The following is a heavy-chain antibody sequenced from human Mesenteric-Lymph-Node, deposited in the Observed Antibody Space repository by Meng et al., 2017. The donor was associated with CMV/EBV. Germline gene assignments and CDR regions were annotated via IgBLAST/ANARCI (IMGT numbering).Heavy chain of an antibody. CDR3: AKSGLMGAGPCDY. J-gene: IGHJ4*02. CDR1: GFTFSSFG. Sequence: GESLKISCAASGFTFSSFGMHWVRQAPGKGLEWVAVIWYDGSNQYYADSVKGRFTISRDNSKNTLYLQVNSLRAEDTAVYYCAKSGLMGAGPCDYWGQGTPVTVSS. D-gene: IGHD2-8*01. V-gene: IGHV3-33*06. CDR2: IWYDGSNQ.